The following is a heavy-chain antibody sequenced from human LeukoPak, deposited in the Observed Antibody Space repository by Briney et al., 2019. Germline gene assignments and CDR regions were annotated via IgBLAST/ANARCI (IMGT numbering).Heavy chain of an antibody. CDR3: ARDPDFWSGYYSE. D-gene: IGHD3-3*01. J-gene: IGHJ4*02. Sequence: PGGSLRLSCAASGFTFTNYAMNWVRQAPGKGLEWVSVISGSGGSTYYADSVKGRFTISRDNSKNTLFLQMNSLRAEDTAVYYCARDPDFWSGYYSEWGQGTLVTVSS. CDR1: GFTFTNYA. CDR2: ISGSGGST. V-gene: IGHV3-23*01.